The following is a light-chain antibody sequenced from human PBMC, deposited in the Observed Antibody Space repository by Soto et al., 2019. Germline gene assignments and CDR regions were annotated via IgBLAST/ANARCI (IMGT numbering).Light chain of an antibody. CDR2: EVS. CDR3: SSYTTNTGLEYV. CDR1: SSDVGGFNS. J-gene: IGLJ1*01. V-gene: IGLV2-14*01. Sequence: SSLTRHDSVYGSPGRSITIACTGTSSDVGGFNSVSWYQHHPGKAPKLMIYEVSNRPSGVSDRFSGSKSGNTASLTISGLQAEDEADYYCSSYTTNTGLEYVFGTGTKVTVL.